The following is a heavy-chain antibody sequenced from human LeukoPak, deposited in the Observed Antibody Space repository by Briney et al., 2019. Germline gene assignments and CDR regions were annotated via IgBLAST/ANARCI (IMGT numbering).Heavy chain of an antibody. CDR1: GFTVSSNY. CDR2: IYSGGST. Sequence: GGSLRLSCAASGFTVSSNYMSWVRQAPGKGLEWVSIIYSGGSTYYAGSVKGRFTISRDNSKNTLYLQMNSLRAEDTAVYYCARGLQGYYDSLTGYYRGRYYFDYWGQGTLVTVSS. J-gene: IGHJ4*02. D-gene: IGHD3-9*01. CDR3: ARGLQGYYDSLTGYYRGRYYFDY. V-gene: IGHV3-53*01.